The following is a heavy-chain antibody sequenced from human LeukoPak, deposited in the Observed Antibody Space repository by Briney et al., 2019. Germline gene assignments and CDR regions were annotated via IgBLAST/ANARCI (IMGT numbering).Heavy chain of an antibody. Sequence: SETLSLTCTVSGGSISSYYWSWIRQPPGKGLEWIGYIYYSGSTNYNPSLKSRVTISVDTSKNQFSLKLSSVTAADTAVYYCAREVGATTYFDYWGQGTLVTVSS. CDR1: GGSISSYY. CDR2: IYYSGST. D-gene: IGHD1-26*01. V-gene: IGHV4-59*12. CDR3: AREVGATTYFDY. J-gene: IGHJ4*02.